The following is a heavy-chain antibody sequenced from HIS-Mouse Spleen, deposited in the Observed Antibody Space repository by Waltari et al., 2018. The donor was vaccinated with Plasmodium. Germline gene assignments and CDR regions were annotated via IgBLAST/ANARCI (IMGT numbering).Heavy chain of an antibody. CDR1: GYTFTGYY. J-gene: IGHJ5*02. D-gene: IGHD3-22*01. V-gene: IGHV1-2*02. CDR2: INPNSGGT. CDR3: ARRSSNNHYYHSNPDWFDP. Sequence: QVQLVQSGAEVKKPGASVKVSCKASGYTFTGYYMHWVRQAPGQGLEWMGWINPNSGGTNYAQKFQGRVTMTRDTSISTAYMGLSRLRSDDTAVYYCARRSSNNHYYHSNPDWFDPWGQGTLVTVSS.